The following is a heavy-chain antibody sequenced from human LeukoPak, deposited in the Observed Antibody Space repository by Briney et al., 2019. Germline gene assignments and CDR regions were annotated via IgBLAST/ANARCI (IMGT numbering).Heavy chain of an antibody. J-gene: IGHJ4*02. V-gene: IGHV3-13*01. CDR3: VREARGYHYTYFDY. CDR2: IASGFHT. D-gene: IGHD5-18*01. Sequence: PGGSLRLSCTASGFTLGSPDMPWVRQTRGKGREWVAAIASGFHTFYAGSVKGRFTVSREDAKNSLYLQMNSLRVGDTAVYYCVREARGYHYTYFDYWGQGTLVTVSS. CDR1: GFTLGSPD.